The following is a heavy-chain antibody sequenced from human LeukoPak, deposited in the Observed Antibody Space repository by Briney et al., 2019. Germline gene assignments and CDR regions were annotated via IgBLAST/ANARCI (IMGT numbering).Heavy chain of an antibody. CDR2: ISAYNGNT. CDR1: GYTFTSYG. Sequence: GASVKVSCKASGYTFTSYGISWVRQAPGQGLEWMGWISAYNGNTNYAQKFQGRVTMTRDTSISTAYMELSRLRSDDTAVYYCARERYCSSTSCSGLRRRGDYYGMDVWGQGTTVTVSS. V-gene: IGHV1-18*01. D-gene: IGHD2-2*01. J-gene: IGHJ6*02. CDR3: ARERYCSSTSCSGLRRRGDYYGMDV.